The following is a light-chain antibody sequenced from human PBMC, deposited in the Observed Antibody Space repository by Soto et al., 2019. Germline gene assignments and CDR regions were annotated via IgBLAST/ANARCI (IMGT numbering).Light chain of an antibody. CDR3: QEYNSYAVS. CDR1: QSIGSY. Sequence: DIQVTQSPSTLSAFVGDRVTVSCRASQSIGSYLAWYQQKPGKAPKLLIYDASTLQSGVPSRFSGSGSGTEFTLTISSLQPEDVATYYCQEYNSYAVSFGQGTRLEIK. CDR2: DAS. J-gene: IGKJ5*01. V-gene: IGKV1-5*01.